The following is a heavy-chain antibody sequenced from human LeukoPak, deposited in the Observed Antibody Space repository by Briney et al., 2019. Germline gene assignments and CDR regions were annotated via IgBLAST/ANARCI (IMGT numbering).Heavy chain of an antibody. CDR2: INPRGVDT. CDR3: ARECCGGWYAHRGIDLDY. Sequence: ASVKVSCKASGYSFTNKHMHSVRQAPGQGLEWMGIINPRGVDTNYAQKFQGRVTMTSDTSTSTVYMEMSSLRSEDTAVYYCARECCGGWYAHRGIDLDYWGQGTLVSVSS. D-gene: IGHD6-19*01. CDR1: GYSFTNKH. J-gene: IGHJ4*02. V-gene: IGHV1-46*01.